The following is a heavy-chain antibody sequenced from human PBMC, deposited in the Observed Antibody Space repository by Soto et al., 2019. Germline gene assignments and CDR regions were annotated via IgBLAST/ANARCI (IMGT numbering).Heavy chain of an antibody. J-gene: IGHJ6*02. CDR3: ARDFPYYDILTGYYSYGMDV. CDR2: ISSSSSYI. V-gene: IGHV3-21*01. Sequence: GGSLRLSCAASGFTFSSYSMNWVRQAPGKGLEWVSSISSSSSYIYYADSVKGRFTISRDNAKNSLYLQMNSLRAEDTAVYYCARDFPYYDILTGYYSYGMDVWGQGTTVTVSS. D-gene: IGHD3-9*01. CDR1: GFTFSSYS.